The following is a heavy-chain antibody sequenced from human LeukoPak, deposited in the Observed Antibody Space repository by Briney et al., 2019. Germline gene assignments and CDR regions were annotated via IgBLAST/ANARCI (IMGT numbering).Heavy chain of an antibody. Sequence: ASVKVSCKASGYTFTSYYMHWVRQAPGQGLEWMGIINPSGGSTSYAQKFQGRVTMTRDMSTSTVYMELSSLRSEDTAVYYCARSYSSGAPDYWGQGTLVTVSS. CDR3: ARSYSSGAPDY. CDR1: GYTFTSYY. J-gene: IGHJ4*02. CDR2: INPSGGST. V-gene: IGHV1-46*01. D-gene: IGHD6-19*01.